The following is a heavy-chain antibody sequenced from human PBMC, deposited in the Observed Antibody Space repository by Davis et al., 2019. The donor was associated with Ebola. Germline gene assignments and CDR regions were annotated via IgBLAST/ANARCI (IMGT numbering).Heavy chain of an antibody. CDR2: IRSKTYGGKP. V-gene: IGHV3-49*04. Sequence: GESLKISCAGFGFTFGDYAMNWVRQAPGKGLEWVGFIRSKTYGGKPAYAASVKGRFTISRDDSKSIAYLQMNSLKIEDTAVYYCAKDNWIQRYFDYWGQGTLVTVSS. CDR1: GFTFGDYA. J-gene: IGHJ4*02. CDR3: AKDNWIQRYFDY. D-gene: IGHD5-18*01.